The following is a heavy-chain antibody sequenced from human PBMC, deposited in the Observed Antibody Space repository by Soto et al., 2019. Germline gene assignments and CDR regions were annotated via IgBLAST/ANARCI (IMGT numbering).Heavy chain of an antibody. Sequence: GGSLRLSCAASGFTFSSYAMSWVRQAPGKGLEWVSAISGSGGSTYYADSVKGRFTISRDNSKNTLYLQMNSLRAEDTAVYYCAKGMSVDIVARYYYYYMDVWGKGTTVTVSS. V-gene: IGHV3-23*01. CDR1: GFTFSSYA. D-gene: IGHD5-12*01. J-gene: IGHJ6*03. CDR3: AKGMSVDIVARYYYYYMDV. CDR2: ISGSGGST.